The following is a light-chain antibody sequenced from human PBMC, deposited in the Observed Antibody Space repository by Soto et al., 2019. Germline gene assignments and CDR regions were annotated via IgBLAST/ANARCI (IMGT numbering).Light chain of an antibody. V-gene: IGKV3-20*01. CDR2: GAS. Sequence: EIVLTQSPGTLSLSPGERATLSCRASQSVSSSYVAWYQQKPGQAPRLLIYGASSRATGIPDRFSGSGSGTDFTLTISRLEPEDFAVYYCQQYGSSPVTFGQGTKLEIK. CDR3: QQYGSSPVT. CDR1: QSVSSSY. J-gene: IGKJ2*01.